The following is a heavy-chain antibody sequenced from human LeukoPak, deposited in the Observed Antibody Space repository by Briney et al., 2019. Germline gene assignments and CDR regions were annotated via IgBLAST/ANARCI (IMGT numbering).Heavy chain of an antibody. J-gene: IGHJ5*02. Sequence: GGSLTLPCAVPGFSVNSAWMNWARQAPGKGLEWVGRISDTGTTEYAAPVKGRFTVSRDSKNTLYLQMNSLKAEDTAVYHCTRGHYGPWGQGTLVTVSS. D-gene: IGHD3-10*01. CDR3: TRGHYGP. CDR1: GFSVNSAW. CDR2: ISDTGTT. V-gene: IGHV3-15*07.